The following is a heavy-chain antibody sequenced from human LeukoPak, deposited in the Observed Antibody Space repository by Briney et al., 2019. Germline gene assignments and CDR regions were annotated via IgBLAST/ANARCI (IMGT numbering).Heavy chain of an antibody. Sequence: GGSLRLSCAASGFTFSSYGMHWVRQAPGKGLEWVAFIRYDGSNKYYADSVKGRFTISRDNSKNTLYLQMNSLRAEDTAVYYCAKDPSILTGYLSGYWGQGTLVTVSS. V-gene: IGHV3-30*02. D-gene: IGHD3-9*01. CDR3: AKDPSILTGYLSGY. CDR2: IRYDGSNK. CDR1: GFTFSSYG. J-gene: IGHJ4*02.